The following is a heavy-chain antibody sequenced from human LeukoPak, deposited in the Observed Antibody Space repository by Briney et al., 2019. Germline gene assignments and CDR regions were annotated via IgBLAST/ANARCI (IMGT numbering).Heavy chain of an antibody. CDR1: GGSISSSY. D-gene: IGHD7-27*01. V-gene: IGHV4-59*12. CDR2: IYYTGGT. Sequence: SETLSLTCTVSGGSISSSYWSWIRQPPGKGLEWIGYIYYTGGTTYNPSLKSRVTISVDTSKNQFSLKLSSVTAADTAVYYCARVSGWGSDFDYWGQGTLVTVSS. J-gene: IGHJ4*02. CDR3: ARVSGWGSDFDY.